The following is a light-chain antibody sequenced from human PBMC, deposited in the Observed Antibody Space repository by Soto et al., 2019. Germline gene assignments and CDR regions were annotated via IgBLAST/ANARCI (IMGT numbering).Light chain of an antibody. CDR1: SSDVGAYYY. CDR3: SSYANTRTLV. CDR2: DVT. Sequence: QSALTQPASVSGSPGQSITISCTGTSSDVGAYYYVSWYQQHSAKAPELIIYDVTNRPSGVSNRFSGSKSGNTASLTISGLQAEDEADYYCSSYANTRTLVFGGGTKLTVL. J-gene: IGLJ2*01. V-gene: IGLV2-14*03.